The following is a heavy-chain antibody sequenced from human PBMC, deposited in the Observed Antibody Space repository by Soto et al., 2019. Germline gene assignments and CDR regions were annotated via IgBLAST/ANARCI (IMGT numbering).Heavy chain of an antibody. Sequence: ASVKVACKASGYPFTGYYMHCVRHAPGQGLEWMGWINPNSGGTNYAQKFQGRVTMTRDTSISTAYMELSRLRSDDTAVYYCARVTHPYYDFWSAYFNWFDPWGQGTLVTVYS. CDR3: ARVTHPYYDFWSAYFNWFDP. V-gene: IGHV1-2*02. CDR1: GYPFTGYY. CDR2: INPNSGGT. D-gene: IGHD3-3*01. J-gene: IGHJ5*02.